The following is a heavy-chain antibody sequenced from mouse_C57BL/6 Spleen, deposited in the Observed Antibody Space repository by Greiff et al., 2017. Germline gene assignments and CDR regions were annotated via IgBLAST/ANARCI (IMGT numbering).Heavy chain of an antibody. V-gene: IGHV3-6*01. Sequence: VQLQQSGPGLVKPSQSLSLTCSVTGYSITSGYYWNWIRQFPGNKLEWMGYISYDGSNNYNPSLKNRISITRDTSKNQFFLKLNSVTTEDTATYYCASEEGDYFDYWGQGTTLTVSS. J-gene: IGHJ2*01. CDR1: GYSITSGYY. CDR2: ISYDGSN. CDR3: ASEEGDYFDY.